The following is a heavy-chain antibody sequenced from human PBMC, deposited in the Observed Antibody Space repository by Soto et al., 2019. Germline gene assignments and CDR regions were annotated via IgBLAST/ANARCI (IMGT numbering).Heavy chain of an antibody. D-gene: IGHD2-21*01. CDR3: ARVNSRARWVIDNWFDP. J-gene: IGHJ5*02. V-gene: IGHV1-69*01. CDR1: GVTFSSYA. Sequence: QVPLVQSGADVMKPGSSVRVSCKASGVTFSSYAIHWVRQAPGQGLEWMGGIIPMYSAANYAQRVQGSVTITADESRTTDYTEMTSLPYLDTAVFYCARVNSRARWVIDNWFDPWGHGTLVTVSS. CDR2: IIPMYSAA.